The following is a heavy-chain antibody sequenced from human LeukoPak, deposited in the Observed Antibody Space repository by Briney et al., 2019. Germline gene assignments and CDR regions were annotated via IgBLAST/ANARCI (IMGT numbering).Heavy chain of an antibody. Sequence: GGSLRLSCEASGLTFSSYGMSWVRQAPGKGLQWVSAITGDGTTTYYADSVKGRFTISRDNSKNMLYLQMSSLRAEDTAVYYCAKMQGYSDYWGQGTLVPGSS. CDR1: GLTFSSYG. V-gene: IGHV3-23*01. D-gene: IGHD2-21*01. CDR3: AKMQGYSDY. CDR2: ITGDGTTT. J-gene: IGHJ4*02.